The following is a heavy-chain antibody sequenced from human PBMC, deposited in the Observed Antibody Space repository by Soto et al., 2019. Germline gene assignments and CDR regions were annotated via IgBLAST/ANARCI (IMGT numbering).Heavy chain of an antibody. CDR2: IYYSGNT. CDR3: ARQFSSSWTDYGMDV. D-gene: IGHD6-13*01. J-gene: IGHJ6*02. Sequence: SETLSLTCAVSGGSISSGGYSWSWIRQPPGKGLEWIGYIYYSGNTYYNPSLKSRVTISVDTSKNQFSLKLSSVTAADTAVYYCARQFSSSWTDYGMDVWGQGTTVTVSS. V-gene: IGHV4-30-2*03. CDR1: GGSISSGGYS.